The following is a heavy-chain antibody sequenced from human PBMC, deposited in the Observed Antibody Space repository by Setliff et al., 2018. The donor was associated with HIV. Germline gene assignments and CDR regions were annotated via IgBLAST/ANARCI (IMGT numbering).Heavy chain of an antibody. V-gene: IGHV3-15*01. CDR2: IKTKTDVGTT. CDR3: TTGTFYYMDA. J-gene: IGHJ6*03. CDR1: GFTFTFSNAW. Sequence: PGGSLRLSCTVSGFTFTFSNAWMNWVRQAPGKGLEWVGRIKTKTDVGTTDYAAPVKGRFTISRDDSKNTLYLQMNSLKTEDTAVYYCTTGTFYYMDAWGKGTTVTVSS.